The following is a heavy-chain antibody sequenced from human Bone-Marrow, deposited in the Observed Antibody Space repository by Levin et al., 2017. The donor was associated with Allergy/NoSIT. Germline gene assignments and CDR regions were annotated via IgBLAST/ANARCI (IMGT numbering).Heavy chain of an antibody. CDR2: IYYSGST. CDR3: ARRAPGEYSEAAGTPKKYYYYYYGMDV. CDR1: GGSISSSSYY. J-gene: IGHJ6*02. D-gene: IGHD6-13*01. Sequence: SQTLSLTCTVSGGSISSSSYYWGWIRQPPGKGLEWIGSIYYSGSTYYNPSLKSRVTISVDTSKNQFSLKLSSVTAADTAVYYCARRAPGEYSEAAGTPKKYYYYYYGMDVWGQGTTVTVSS. V-gene: IGHV4-39*01.